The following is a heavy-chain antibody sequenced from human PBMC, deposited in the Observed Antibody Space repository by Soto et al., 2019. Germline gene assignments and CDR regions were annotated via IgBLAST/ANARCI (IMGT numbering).Heavy chain of an antibody. D-gene: IGHD1-26*01. CDR3: ARDRDPIVGATRRRYSLWFDP. V-gene: IGHV1-2*02. CDR2: INPNRGCT. Sequence: QVQLVQSGAEVKKPGASVNVSCTASGYTFTGYYMHWVRQAPGQGLEWMGGINPNRGCTNYAQKIQGGVTMTRDTSISTAYMELSRLRSDDTAVYYCARDRDPIVGATRRRYSLWFDPWGQGTLVTVSS. J-gene: IGHJ5*02. CDR1: GYTFTGYY.